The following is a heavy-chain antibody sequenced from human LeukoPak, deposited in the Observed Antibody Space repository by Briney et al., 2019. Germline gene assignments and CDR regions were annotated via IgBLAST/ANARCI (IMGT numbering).Heavy chain of an antibody. Sequence: GESLKISCKGSGYSFTSYWIGWVRQMPGKGLEWMGIIYPSDSKTRYSPSFQGQVTFSVDKSISTAYLQWSSLKASDTAMYYCARGNSANWLDPWGQGTLVTVSS. D-gene: IGHD2/OR15-2a*01. CDR1: GYSFTSYW. CDR3: ARGNSANWLDP. J-gene: IGHJ5*02. CDR2: IYPSDSKT. V-gene: IGHV5-51*01.